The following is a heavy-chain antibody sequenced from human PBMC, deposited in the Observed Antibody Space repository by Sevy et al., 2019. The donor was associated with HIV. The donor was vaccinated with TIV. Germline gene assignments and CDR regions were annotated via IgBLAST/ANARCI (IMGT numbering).Heavy chain of an antibody. V-gene: IGHV3-30-3*01. CDR2: ISYDGSNK. J-gene: IGHJ4*02. Sequence: GGSLRLSCAASGFTFSSYAMHWVRQAPGKGLEWVAVISYDGSNKYYADSVKGRFTISRDNSKNTLYLQMNSLRAEDTAVYYCARDGRIVGATYCFDYWGQGTLVTISS. CDR3: ARDGRIVGATYCFDY. D-gene: IGHD1-26*01. CDR1: GFTFSSYA.